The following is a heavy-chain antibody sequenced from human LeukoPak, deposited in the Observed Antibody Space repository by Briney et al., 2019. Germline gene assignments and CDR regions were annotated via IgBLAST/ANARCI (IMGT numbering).Heavy chain of an antibody. D-gene: IGHD3-10*01. CDR2: ISSSGSTI. Sequence: PGGSLRLSCAASGFTSSSYAIHWVRRAPGKGLEWVSYISSSGSTIYYADSVKGRFTISRDNAKNSLYLQMNSLRAEDTAVYYCAIGHRGNDAFDIWGQGTMVTVSS. CDR3: AIGHRGNDAFDI. J-gene: IGHJ3*02. V-gene: IGHV3-48*03. CDR1: GFTSSSYA.